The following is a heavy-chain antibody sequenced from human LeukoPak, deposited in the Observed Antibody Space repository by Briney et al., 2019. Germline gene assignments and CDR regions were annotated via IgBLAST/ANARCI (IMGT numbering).Heavy chain of an antibody. V-gene: IGHV3-30*01. CDR2: NLYDGRNK. Sequence: GSLRLLCCSSWFNFQSFSLDRVRPGSRQGLEGVAGNLYDGRNKYYADSVKGRFTISRDNSKNTLYLQMNSLRAEDTAVYYCARETTYYDILTGYYYYYGMDVWGQGTTVTVS. CDR3: ARETTYYDILTGYYYYYGMDV. D-gene: IGHD3-9*01. CDR1: FNFQSFS. J-gene: IGHJ6*02.